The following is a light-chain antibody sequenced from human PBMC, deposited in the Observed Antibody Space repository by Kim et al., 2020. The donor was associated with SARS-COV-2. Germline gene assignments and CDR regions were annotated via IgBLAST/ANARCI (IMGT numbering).Light chain of an antibody. Sequence: SASVGDRVTITCRASQSIFSSLNWYQQKPGKAPKLLIHAASRLQSGVPSRFSGSESGTNFTLTINSLQPEDFATYFCHQSYYTPYTFGQGTKLEIK. J-gene: IGKJ2*01. CDR2: AAS. CDR3: HQSYYTPYT. CDR1: QSIFSS. V-gene: IGKV1-39*01.